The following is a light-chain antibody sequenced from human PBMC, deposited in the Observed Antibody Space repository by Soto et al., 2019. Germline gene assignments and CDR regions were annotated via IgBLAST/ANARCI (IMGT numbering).Light chain of an antibody. CDR3: QQYGGSPQT. V-gene: IGKV3-20*01. CDR1: QSVSKY. Sequence: EIVLTQSPGTLALSPGEGATLSCRASQSVSKYLAWYQQKPGQAPRLLIYGASSRATGIPDSFSGSGSGTDFTLTISRLEPEDFAVYYGQQYGGSPQTLGQGTKVEIK. J-gene: IGKJ1*01. CDR2: GAS.